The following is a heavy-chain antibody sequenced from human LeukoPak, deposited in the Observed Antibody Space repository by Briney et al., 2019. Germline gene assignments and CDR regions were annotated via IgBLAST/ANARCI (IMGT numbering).Heavy chain of an antibody. Sequence: SETLSLTCTVSGGSISTYYWSWIRQPPGKGLEWIGYFYYSGSTNYNPSLKSRVTISVDTSKNQFSLNLISVTAADTAVYYCARDPAGGGALDLWGHGTMVTVSS. D-gene: IGHD3-10*01. V-gene: IGHV4-59*01. CDR3: ARDPAGGGALDL. CDR2: FYYSGST. CDR1: GGSISTYY. J-gene: IGHJ3*01.